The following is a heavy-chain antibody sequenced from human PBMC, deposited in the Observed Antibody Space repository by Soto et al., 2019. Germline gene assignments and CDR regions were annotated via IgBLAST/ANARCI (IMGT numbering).Heavy chain of an antibody. CDR3: AAAPGYHLLQNFDY. Sequence: QMQLVQSGPEVKKPGTSVKVACKASGFTFTSSAVQWVRQARGQRLEWIGWIVVGSGNTNYAQKFQERVTITRDMSTSTAYMELSSLRSEDTAVYYCAAAPGYHLLQNFDYWGQGTLVTVSS. D-gene: IGHD2-2*01. CDR1: GFTFTSSA. J-gene: IGHJ4*02. CDR2: IVVGSGNT. V-gene: IGHV1-58*01.